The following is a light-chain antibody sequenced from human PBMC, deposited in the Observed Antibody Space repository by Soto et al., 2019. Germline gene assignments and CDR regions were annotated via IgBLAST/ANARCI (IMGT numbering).Light chain of an antibody. Sequence: DIQMTQSPSSLSASVGDRVTITCRASQGISNYLAWYQQKPGKVPKVLIYGASTLQQGVPSRFSGSRSGTDYTLTISSLQPEDVATYYCQKYNSVPFTFGPGTKVGIK. CDR1: QGISNY. CDR3: QKYNSVPFT. CDR2: GAS. V-gene: IGKV1-27*01. J-gene: IGKJ3*01.